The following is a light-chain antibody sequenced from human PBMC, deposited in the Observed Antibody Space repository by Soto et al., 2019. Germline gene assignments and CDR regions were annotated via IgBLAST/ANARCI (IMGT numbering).Light chain of an antibody. CDR2: DVS. Sequence: EIVLTQSPATLSLSPGERVTLSCRASQSVSNSLAWYQQKPGQPPRLLIYDVSNRATGIPARFSGSGSGTDVTLTISSLQPEDAATYYCQQYNSYPLTFGGGTKVDIK. J-gene: IGKJ4*01. V-gene: IGKV3-11*01. CDR3: QQYNSYPLT. CDR1: QSVSNS.